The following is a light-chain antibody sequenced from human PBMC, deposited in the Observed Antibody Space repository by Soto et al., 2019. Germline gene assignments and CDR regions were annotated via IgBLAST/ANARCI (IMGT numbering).Light chain of an antibody. CDR2: GAS. CDR1: QSVSSSY. CDR3: QQYGSSPTWM. V-gene: IGKV3-20*01. J-gene: IGKJ1*01. Sequence: EIVMTQSPATLSVSPGERATLSCRASQSVSSSYSAWYQQKPGQAPRLLIYGASSRATGIPDRFSGSGSGTDFTLTISRLEPENFAVYYCQQYGSSPTWMFGQGTKVDI.